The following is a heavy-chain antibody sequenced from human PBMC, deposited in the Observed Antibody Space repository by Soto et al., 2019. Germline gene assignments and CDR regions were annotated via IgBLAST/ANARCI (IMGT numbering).Heavy chain of an antibody. CDR2: INPSGGST. V-gene: IGHV1-46*03. CDR3: ARGDFERGVY. J-gene: IGHJ4*02. CDR1: EDTFMNYY. Sequence: QVQLVQSGAEVKKPGASVKVSCRTSEDTFMNYYLHWVRQAPGQGPEWMGKINPSGGSTSYAQKFQGRVTVTGDKSTSTVYMELSSLRSEDTAVYYCARGDFERGVYWGQGTPVTVSS.